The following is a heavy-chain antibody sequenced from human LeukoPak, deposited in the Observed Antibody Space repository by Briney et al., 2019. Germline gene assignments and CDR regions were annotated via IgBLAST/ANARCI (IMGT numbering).Heavy chain of an antibody. V-gene: IGHV3-21*01. CDR1: GFTFSSYS. CDR2: ISSSNSYI. J-gene: IGHJ4*02. D-gene: IGHD6-13*01. CDR3: ARVSEVAAAGTTTFDY. Sequence: GGSLRLSCAASGFTFSSYSMNWVRQAPGKGLEWVSSISSSNSYIYYADSVKGRFTISRDNAKNSLYLQMNSLRAEDTAVYYCARVSEVAAAGTTTFDYWGQGTLVTVSS.